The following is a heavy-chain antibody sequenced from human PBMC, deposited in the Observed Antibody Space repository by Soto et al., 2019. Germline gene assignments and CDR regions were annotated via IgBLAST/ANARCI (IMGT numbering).Heavy chain of an antibody. D-gene: IGHD3-10*01. CDR1: GGSISSGGYY. V-gene: IGHV4-31*03. Sequence: SETLSLTCTVSGGSISSGGYYWSWIRQHPGKGLEWIGYIYYSGSTYYNPSLKSRVTISVDTSKNQFSLKLSSVTAADTAVYYCARRRITMVRGVIISSDWFDPWGQGTLVTVSS. CDR2: IYYSGST. CDR3: ARRRITMVRGVIISSDWFDP. J-gene: IGHJ5*02.